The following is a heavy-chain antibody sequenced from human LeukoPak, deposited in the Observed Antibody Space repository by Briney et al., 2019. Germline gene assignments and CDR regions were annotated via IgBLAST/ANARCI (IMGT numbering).Heavy chain of an antibody. V-gene: IGHV3-7*01. CDR1: GFTFSSYA. Sequence: GGSLRLSCAASGFTFSSYAMTWVRQTPGKGLEWVANIKRDGSVEYYVDSVKGRFTISRDNTKNSLHLQMNSLRAEDTAVYYCARDSNPHGSGYYFDAFDMWGQGTMVTVSS. J-gene: IGHJ3*02. D-gene: IGHD3-22*01. CDR3: ARDSNPHGSGYYFDAFDM. CDR2: IKRDGSVE.